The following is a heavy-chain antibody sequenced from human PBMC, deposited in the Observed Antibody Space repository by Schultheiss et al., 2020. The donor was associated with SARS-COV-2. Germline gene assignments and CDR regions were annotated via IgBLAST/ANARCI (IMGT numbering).Heavy chain of an antibody. D-gene: IGHD1-14*01. Sequence: SETLSLTCSVSGGSISRYYWNWIRQPPGKGLEWIGYIYYSGSTNYNPSLKSRVTISVDTSKNQFSLKLSSVTAADTAVYYCVRDGGTSGFDYWGQGTLVTVSS. CDR2: IYYSGST. CDR3: VRDGGTSGFDY. J-gene: IGHJ4*02. CDR1: GGSISRYY. V-gene: IGHV4-59*01.